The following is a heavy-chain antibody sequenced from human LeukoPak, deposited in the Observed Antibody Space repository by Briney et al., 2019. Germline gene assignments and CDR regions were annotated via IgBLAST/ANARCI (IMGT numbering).Heavy chain of an antibody. J-gene: IGHJ4*02. Sequence: PSETLSLTCTVSGGSISSSSSYWGWIRQPPGKGLEWIGSIYYSGSTYYNPSLKSRVTISVDTSKNQFSLKLSPVTAADTAVYYCARPPGGVDFWGQGTLVTVSS. D-gene: IGHD6-25*01. V-gene: IGHV4-39*01. CDR1: GGSISSSSSY. CDR3: ARPPGGVDF. CDR2: IYYSGST.